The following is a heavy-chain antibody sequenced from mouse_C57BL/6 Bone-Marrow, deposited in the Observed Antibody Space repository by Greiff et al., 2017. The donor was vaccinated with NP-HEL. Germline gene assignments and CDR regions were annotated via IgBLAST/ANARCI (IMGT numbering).Heavy chain of an antibody. Sequence: VQLQQSGAELARPGASVKLSCKASGYTFTSYGISWVKQRTGQGLEWIGEIYPRSGNTYYNEKFKGKATLTTDKATSTSYMELRRLTSEDSAVYFCAKRLWSFAYWGQGTLVTVSA. V-gene: IGHV1-81*01. D-gene: IGHD1-1*02. J-gene: IGHJ3*01. CDR2: IYPRSGNT. CDR3: AKRLWSFAY. CDR1: GYTFTSYG.